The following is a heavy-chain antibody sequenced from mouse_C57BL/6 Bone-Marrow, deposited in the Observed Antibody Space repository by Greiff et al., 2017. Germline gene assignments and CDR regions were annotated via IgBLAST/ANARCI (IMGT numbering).Heavy chain of an antibody. J-gene: IGHJ2*01. CDR2: IYPGDGDT. Sequence: VQLQQSGAELVKPGASVKISCKASGYAFSSYWMNWVKQRPGKGLEWIGQIYPGDGDTNYNGKFKGKATLTADKSSSTAYMQLSSLTSEDSAVYFCARLGMVPSYFDYWGQGTTLTVSS. V-gene: IGHV1-80*01. CDR1: GYAFSSYW. CDR3: ARLGMVPSYFDY. D-gene: IGHD2-3*01.